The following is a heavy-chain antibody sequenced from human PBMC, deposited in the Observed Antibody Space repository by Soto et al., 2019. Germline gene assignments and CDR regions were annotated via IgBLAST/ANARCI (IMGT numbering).Heavy chain of an antibody. D-gene: IGHD5-12*01. J-gene: IGHJ6*02. V-gene: IGHV3-33*01. CDR1: GFTFSSYG. Sequence: GGSLRLSCAASGFTFSSYGMHWVRQAPGKGLEWVAVIWYDGSNKYYADSVKGRFTISRDNSKNTLYLQMNSLRAEDTAVYYCARVTRYSGYETPRTYYYYGMDVWGQGTTVTVSS. CDR2: IWYDGSNK. CDR3: ARVTRYSGYETPRTYYYYGMDV.